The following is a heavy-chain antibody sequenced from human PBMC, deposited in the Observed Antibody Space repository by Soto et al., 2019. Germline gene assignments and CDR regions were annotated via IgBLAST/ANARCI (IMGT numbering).Heavy chain of an antibody. Sequence: SETLSLTCTVSGGSISSYYWSWIRQPPGKGLEWIGYIYYSGSTNYNPSLKSRVTISVDTSKNTFSLKLGSVTAADTAVYYCARHQVDYIWGSYRPYYFDYWGQGTLVTVSS. J-gene: IGHJ4*02. CDR2: IYYSGST. V-gene: IGHV4-59*08. CDR3: ARHQVDYIWGSYRPYYFDY. D-gene: IGHD3-16*02. CDR1: GGSISSYY.